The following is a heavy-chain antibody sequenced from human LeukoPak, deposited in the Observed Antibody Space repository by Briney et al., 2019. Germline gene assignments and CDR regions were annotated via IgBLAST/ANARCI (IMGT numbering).Heavy chain of an antibody. D-gene: IGHD3-10*01. V-gene: IGHV4-4*07. CDR3: ARGRSTMVQGVQKNWFDP. J-gene: IGHJ5*02. CDR1: GGSISSYY. Sequence: SETLSLTCTVSGGSISSYYWSWIRQPAGKGLEWIGRIYTSGSTNYNPSLKSRVTMSVDTSKNQFSLKLSSVTAADTAVYYCARGRSTMVQGVQKNWFDPWGQGTLVTVSS. CDR2: IYTSGST.